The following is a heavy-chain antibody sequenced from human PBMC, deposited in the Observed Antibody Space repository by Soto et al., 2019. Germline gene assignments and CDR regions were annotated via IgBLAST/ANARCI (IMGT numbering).Heavy chain of an antibody. CDR3: ARRRYSSGTFDY. CDR1: GGSISSYY. D-gene: IGHD6-19*01. V-gene: IGHV4-59*08. J-gene: IGHJ4*02. Sequence: QVQLQESGPGLVQPSETLSLTCTVSGGSISSYYWSWIRQPPGKGLEWIGYIYYSGSTNYNPSLKSRVTISVDTSKNQFSLKLSSVTAADTAVYYCARRRYSSGTFDYWGQGTLVTVSS. CDR2: IYYSGST.